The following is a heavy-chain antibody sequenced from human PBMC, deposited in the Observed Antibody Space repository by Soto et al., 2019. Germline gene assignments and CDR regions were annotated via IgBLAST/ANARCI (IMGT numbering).Heavy chain of an antibody. Sequence: GASVKVSCKASGYTFTSYAMHWVRQAPGQRLEWMGWINAGNGNTKYSQKFQGRVTITRDTSASTAYMELSSLRSEYTALYNCARKRCSSTSCYHYYYYGLDVWGQGTTVTVSS. D-gene: IGHD2-2*01. CDR3: ARKRCSSTSCYHYYYYGLDV. V-gene: IGHV1-3*01. CDR2: INAGNGNT. J-gene: IGHJ6*02. CDR1: GYTFTSYA.